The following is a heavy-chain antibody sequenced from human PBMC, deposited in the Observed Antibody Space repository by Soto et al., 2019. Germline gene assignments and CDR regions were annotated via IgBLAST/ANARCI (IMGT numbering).Heavy chain of an antibody. J-gene: IGHJ4*02. CDR1: GVTFSSSA. CDR3: ARDANADY. CDR2: IDGSGVTT. Sequence: GGSLRLSCAASGVTFSSSAMSWVRQAPGKGLEWVSAIDGSGVTTYYADSVMGRFTISRDNSKSTLYLHLNSMRAEDTAVYYCARDANADYWGQGTLVTVSS. V-gene: IGHV3-23*01.